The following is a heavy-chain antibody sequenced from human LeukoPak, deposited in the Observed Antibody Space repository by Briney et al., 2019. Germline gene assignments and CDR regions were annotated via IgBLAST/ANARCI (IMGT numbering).Heavy chain of an antibody. CDR2: INPNSGGT. V-gene: IGHV1-2*02. CDR1: GYXFTGYY. Sequence: ASVKVSCKASGYXFTGYYIHWVRQAPGQGLEWMGWINPNSGGTNYAQKFQGRVTMTRDTSISTAYMELSRLRSDDTAVYYCARVGGIAVAGDFDYWGQGTLVTVSS. D-gene: IGHD6-19*01. CDR3: ARVGGIAVAGDFDY. J-gene: IGHJ4*02.